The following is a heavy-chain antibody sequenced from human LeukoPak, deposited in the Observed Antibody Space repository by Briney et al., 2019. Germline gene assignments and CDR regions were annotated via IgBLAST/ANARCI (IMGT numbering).Heavy chain of an antibody. CDR1: GYTFTSYG. J-gene: IGHJ4*02. CDR3: AXXXXXXXXXXXXXVVVITSPGLDY. D-gene: IGHD3-22*01. CDR2: ISAYNGNT. Sequence: GASVKVSCKASGYTFTSYGISWVRQAPGQGLEWMGWISAYNGNTNYAQKLQGRVTMTTDTSTSTAYMELRSLRSDDTAMYYCAXXXXXXXXXXXXXVVVITSPGLDYWGQGTLVTVSS. V-gene: IGHV1-18*01.